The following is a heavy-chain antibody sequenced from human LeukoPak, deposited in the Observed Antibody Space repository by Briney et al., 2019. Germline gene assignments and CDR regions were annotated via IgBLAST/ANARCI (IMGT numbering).Heavy chain of an antibody. CDR3: VTMVGSIGFDY. V-gene: IGHV3-64D*06. CDR2: ISSNGGST. CDR1: GFTFSSYA. Sequence: GGSLRLSCAASGFTFSSYAMHWVRQAPGKGLEYVSAISSNGGSTYYADSVKGRFTISRDNSKNTLYLQMSSLRAEDTAVYYCVTMVGSIGFDYWGQGTLVTVSS. D-gene: IGHD2-15*01. J-gene: IGHJ4*02.